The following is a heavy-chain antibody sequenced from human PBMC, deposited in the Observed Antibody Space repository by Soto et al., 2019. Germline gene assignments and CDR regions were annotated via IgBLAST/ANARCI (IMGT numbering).Heavy chain of an antibody. V-gene: IGHV3-30*18. Sequence: PGGSLRLSCAASGFTFSSYGMHWVRQAPGKGLEWVAVISYDGSNKYYADSVKGRFTISRDNSKNTLYLQMNGLRAEDTAVYYCAKGEFLEWFSYWGQGTLVTVSS. D-gene: IGHD3-3*01. CDR1: GFTFSSYG. CDR2: ISYDGSNK. J-gene: IGHJ4*02. CDR3: AKGEFLEWFSY.